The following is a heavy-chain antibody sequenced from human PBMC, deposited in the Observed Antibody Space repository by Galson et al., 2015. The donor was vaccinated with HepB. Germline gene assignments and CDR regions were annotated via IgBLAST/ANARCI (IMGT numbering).Heavy chain of an antibody. D-gene: IGHD4-17*01. Sequence: SVKVSCKASGYTFTSYGISWVRQAPGQGLEWMGWISAYNGNTNYAQKLQGRVTMTTDTSKSTAYMELRSLRSDDTAVYYWARSGDGDPIGDNWFDPWGQGARVTVSS. V-gene: IGHV1-18*01. J-gene: IGHJ5*02. CDR1: GYTFTSYG. CDR3: ARSGDGDPIGDNWFDP. CDR2: ISAYNGNT.